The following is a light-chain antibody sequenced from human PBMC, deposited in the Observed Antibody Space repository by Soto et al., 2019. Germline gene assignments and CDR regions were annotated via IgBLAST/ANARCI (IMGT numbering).Light chain of an antibody. CDR3: QEYLQRPTGM. J-gene: IGKJ1*01. CDR2: DPS. CDR1: QFVSSR. Sequence: EIVVTQSPATLSGSPGERVTLSCRASQFVSSRLAWYQQRPGQVPRLLIYDPSTRAPGISASFSGSGSGTEFTLTISPLQSEEFAVYYCQEYLQRPTGMFGQGTTVDMK. V-gene: IGKV3-15*01.